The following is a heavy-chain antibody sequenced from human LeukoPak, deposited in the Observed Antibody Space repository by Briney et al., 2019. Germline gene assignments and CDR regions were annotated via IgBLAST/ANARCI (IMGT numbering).Heavy chain of an antibody. CDR2: IYWNDDK. D-gene: IGHD7-27*01. CDR3: AHIRDWGYADY. Sequence: SGPTLVKPTQTLTLTCTFSGFSLSTTGGGLAWIRQPPGKAPEWLALIYWNDDKRYSPSLKSRLSITKDTSKNQVVVTVTNIDPVDTATYYCAHIRDWGYADYWGQGTLVTVSS. J-gene: IGHJ4*02. CDR1: GFSLSTTGGG. V-gene: IGHV2-5*01.